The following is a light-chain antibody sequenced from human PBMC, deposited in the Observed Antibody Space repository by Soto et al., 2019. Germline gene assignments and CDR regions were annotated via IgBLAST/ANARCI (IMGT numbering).Light chain of an antibody. Sequence: DIVLTQSPGTLSLSRGERATLSCRASQSVRSSHLAWYQQKPGQAPRLLIYGASSRATGIPDRFSGSGSGTDFTLTISRLEPEDFAVYYCQQYDSSPLTFGGGTKVDI. CDR1: QSVRSSH. V-gene: IGKV3-20*01. CDR3: QQYDSSPLT. J-gene: IGKJ4*01. CDR2: GAS.